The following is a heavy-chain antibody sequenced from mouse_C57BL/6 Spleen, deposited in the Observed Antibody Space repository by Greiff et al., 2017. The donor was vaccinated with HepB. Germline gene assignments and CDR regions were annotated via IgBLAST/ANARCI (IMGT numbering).Heavy chain of an antibody. D-gene: IGHD1-1*01. Sequence: EVKVEESGPGLVKPSQSLSLTCSVTGYSITSGYYWNWIRQFPGNKLEWMGYISYDGSNNYNPSLKNRISITRDTSKNQFFLKLNSVTTEDTATYYCARGTYYYGSSWDYFDYWGQGTTLTVSS. CDR3: ARGTYYYGSSWDYFDY. V-gene: IGHV3-6*01. CDR1: GYSITSGYY. CDR2: ISYDGSN. J-gene: IGHJ2*01.